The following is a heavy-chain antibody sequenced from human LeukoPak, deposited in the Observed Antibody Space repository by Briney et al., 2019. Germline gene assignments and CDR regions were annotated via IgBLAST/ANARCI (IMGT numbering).Heavy chain of an antibody. V-gene: IGHV3-30*18. CDR3: AKAPYPYYDILTGYSDY. Sequence: PGGSLRLSCAASGFTFSSYGMHWVRQAPGKGLEWEAVISYDGSNKYYADSVRGRFTISRDNSKNTLYLQMNSLRAEDTAVYYCAKAPYPYYDILTGYSDYWGQGTLVTVSS. CDR1: GFTFSSYG. J-gene: IGHJ4*02. D-gene: IGHD3-9*01. CDR2: ISYDGSNK.